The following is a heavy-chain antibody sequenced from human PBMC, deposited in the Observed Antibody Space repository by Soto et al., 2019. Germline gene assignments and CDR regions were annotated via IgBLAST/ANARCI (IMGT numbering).Heavy chain of an antibody. Sequence: QVQLVQSRAEVKKPGASVKVSCKASSYTFTSYGISWVRQAPGQGHEWMGWISAYNGNTNYAQKLQGRVTMTTDTSTSTAYMELRSLRSDDTAVYYCARDQIAAAGYYYYGMDVWGQGTTVTVSS. CDR3: ARDQIAAAGYYYYGMDV. CDR1: SYTFTSYG. V-gene: IGHV1-18*01. J-gene: IGHJ6*02. CDR2: ISAYNGNT. D-gene: IGHD6-13*01.